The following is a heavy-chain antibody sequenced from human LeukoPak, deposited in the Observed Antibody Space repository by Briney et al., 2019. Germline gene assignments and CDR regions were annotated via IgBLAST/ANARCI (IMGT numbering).Heavy chain of an antibody. J-gene: IGHJ4*02. CDR1: GYTFTSYG. Sequence: GASVTVSCKASGYTFTSYGISWVRQAPGQGLEWMGWISAYNGNTNYAQKLQGRVTMTTDTSTSTAYMELRSLRSDDTAVYYCARDHRPITMVRGVIPPGDYWGQGTLVTVSS. CDR3: ARDHRPITMVRGVIPPGDY. CDR2: ISAYNGNT. V-gene: IGHV1-18*01. D-gene: IGHD3-10*01.